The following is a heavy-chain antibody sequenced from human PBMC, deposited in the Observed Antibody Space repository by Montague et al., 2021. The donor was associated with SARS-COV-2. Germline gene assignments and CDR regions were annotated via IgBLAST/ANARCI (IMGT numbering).Heavy chain of an antibody. CDR2: ISLSGGST. J-gene: IGHJ4*02. D-gene: IGHD2-15*01. Sequence: SLRLSCAASGFPFSTFAMSWVRQAPGKGLEWVSAISLSGGSTYYADSVKGRFTISRDNSKNTLFLQMNSLRAGDTAVYYCAKGGVVVVAATDLDYWGQGTLVTVSS. CDR1: GFPFSTFA. CDR3: AKGGVVVVAATDLDY. V-gene: IGHV3-23*01.